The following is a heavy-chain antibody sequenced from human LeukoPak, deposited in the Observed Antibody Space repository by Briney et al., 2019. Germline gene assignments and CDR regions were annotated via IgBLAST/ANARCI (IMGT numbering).Heavy chain of an antibody. CDR2: ISGSGGST. CDR3: AKDPNIVVVIAISCDY. J-gene: IGHJ4*02. D-gene: IGHD2-21*01. V-gene: IGHV3-23*01. CDR1: GFTFSSYA. Sequence: GGSLRLSCAASGFTFSSYAMSWVRQAPGKGLEWVSAISGSGGSTYYADSVKGRFTISRDNSKNTLYLQMNSLRAEDTAVYYCAKDPNIVVVIAISCDYWGQGTLVTVSS.